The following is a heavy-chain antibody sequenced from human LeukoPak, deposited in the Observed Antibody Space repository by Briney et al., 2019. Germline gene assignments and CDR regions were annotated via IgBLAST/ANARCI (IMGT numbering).Heavy chain of an antibody. Sequence: SETLSLACTVSGGSISSYYWTWIRQPAGKGLEWIGRISTSGNTNYTPSLKSRVTMSVDTSRNQLSLKLTSVTAADAAVYYCARGEGNYFDYWGQGALVTVSS. V-gene: IGHV4-4*07. J-gene: IGHJ4*02. CDR3: ARGEGNYFDY. CDR1: GGSISSYY. CDR2: ISTSGNT.